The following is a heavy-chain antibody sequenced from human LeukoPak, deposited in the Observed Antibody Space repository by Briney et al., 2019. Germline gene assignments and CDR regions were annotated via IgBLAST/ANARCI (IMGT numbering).Heavy chain of an antibody. CDR1: GYTFTSYG. CDR2: ISAYNGNT. D-gene: IGHD6-19*01. V-gene: IGHV1-18*01. Sequence: ASVKVSCKASGYTFTSYGISWVRQAPGHGLEGMGWISAYNGNTNYAQKLQGRVTMTTDTSTSTAYMELRSLRSDDTAVYYCARWVDSVAGLEYYFDYWGQGTLVTVSS. CDR3: ARWVDSVAGLEYYFDY. J-gene: IGHJ4*02.